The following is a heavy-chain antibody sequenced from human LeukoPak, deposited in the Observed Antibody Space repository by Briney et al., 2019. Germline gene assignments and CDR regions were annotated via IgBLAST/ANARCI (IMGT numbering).Heavy chain of an antibody. CDR3: ANLFPKTPTIFGVGDD. D-gene: IGHD3-3*01. CDR1: GFTFSSYG. CDR2: IRYDGSNK. Sequence: GGSLRLSCAASGFTFSSYGMHWVRQAPGKGLEWVAFIRYDGSNKYYADSVKGRFTISRDNSKNTLYVQMNSLRAEDTAVYYCANLFPKTPTIFGVGDDWGQGTLVTVSS. V-gene: IGHV3-30*02. J-gene: IGHJ4*02.